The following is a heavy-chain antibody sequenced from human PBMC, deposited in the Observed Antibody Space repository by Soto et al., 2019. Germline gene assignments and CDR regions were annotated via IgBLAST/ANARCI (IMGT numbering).Heavy chain of an antibody. V-gene: IGHV1-69*12. J-gene: IGHJ5*02. CDR1: GGTFSSYA. Sequence: QVQLVQSGAEVKKPGSSVKVSCKASGGTFSSYAISWVRQAPGQGLEWMGGIIPIFGTANYAQKFQGRVXIXAAXSTSTAYMELSSLRSEDTAVYYCARKLLSVNWFDPWGQGTLVTVSS. D-gene: IGHD2-2*01. CDR2: IIPIFGTA. CDR3: ARKLLSVNWFDP.